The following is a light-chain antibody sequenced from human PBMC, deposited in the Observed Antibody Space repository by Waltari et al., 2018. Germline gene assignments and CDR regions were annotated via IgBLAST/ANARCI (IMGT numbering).Light chain of an antibody. CDR3: SSYAGGSLFV. Sequence: SALTQPRSVSGSPGQSVTISCTGSNSDIGAYNYVSWYQQHPGSAPTLMFSVVNKRPAGVPRRFSGSKSGNTASLTISGLQAEDETDYYCSSYAGGSLFVFGDGTKVTVL. J-gene: IGLJ1*01. CDR2: VVN. CDR1: NSDIGAYNY. V-gene: IGLV2-11*01.